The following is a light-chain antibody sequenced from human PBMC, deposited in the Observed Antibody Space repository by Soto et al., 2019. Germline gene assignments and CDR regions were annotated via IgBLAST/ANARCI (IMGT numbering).Light chain of an antibody. V-gene: IGKV4-1*01. CDR2: WAS. J-gene: IGKJ4*01. Sequence: DIVMTQSPDPLAVSLGERATINCKSSQSVLYSSNNKNYLAWYQQKPGQPPRLLIYWASTRESGVPDRFSGSGSGTDFTLTISSLQAEDVAVYYCQQYYGTPLTFGGGTKVEV. CDR1: QSVLYSSNNKNY. CDR3: QQYYGTPLT.